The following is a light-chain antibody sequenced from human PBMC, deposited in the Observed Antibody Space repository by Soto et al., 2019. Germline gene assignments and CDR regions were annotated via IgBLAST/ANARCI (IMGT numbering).Light chain of an antibody. Sequence: IVSTQSPPTLRLSPGERASLSCRASKSVRGYLAWYQQKLGQDRRLLISDESNRAAGVPARFSGSGSGAEFTLTISSLEPEDFVVYYCQQRSAWHLTVGGGTKVEIK. V-gene: IGKV3-11*01. CDR3: QQRSAWHLT. CDR1: KSVRGY. J-gene: IGKJ4*01. CDR2: DES.